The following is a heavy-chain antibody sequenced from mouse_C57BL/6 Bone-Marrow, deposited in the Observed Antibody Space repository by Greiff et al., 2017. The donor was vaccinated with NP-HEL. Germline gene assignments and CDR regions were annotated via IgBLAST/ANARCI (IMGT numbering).Heavy chain of an antibody. V-gene: IGHV1-26*01. CDR3: ARRDDGYYGAMDY. D-gene: IGHD2-3*01. Sequence: EVQLQQSGPELVKPGASVKISCKASGYTFTDYYMNWVKQSHGKSLEWIGDINPNNGGTSYNQKFKGKATLTVDKSSSTAYMELRSLTSEDSAVYYCARRDDGYYGAMDYWGQGTSVTVSS. CDR1: GYTFTDYY. CDR2: INPNNGGT. J-gene: IGHJ4*01.